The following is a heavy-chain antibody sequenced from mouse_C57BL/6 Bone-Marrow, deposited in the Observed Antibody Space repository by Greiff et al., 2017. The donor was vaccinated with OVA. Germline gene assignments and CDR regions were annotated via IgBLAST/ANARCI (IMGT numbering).Heavy chain of an antibody. CDR1: GYAFSSSW. CDR3: VREDGYYGY. Sequence: QVQLQQSGPELVKPGASVKISCKASGYAFSSSWMNWVKQRPGKGLEWIGRIYPGDGDTNYNWKFKGKATLTADKSSSTAYMQLSSLTSEDSAVYFCVREDGYYGYWGQGTTLTVSS. D-gene: IGHD2-3*01. J-gene: IGHJ2*01. V-gene: IGHV1-82*01. CDR2: IYPGDGDT.